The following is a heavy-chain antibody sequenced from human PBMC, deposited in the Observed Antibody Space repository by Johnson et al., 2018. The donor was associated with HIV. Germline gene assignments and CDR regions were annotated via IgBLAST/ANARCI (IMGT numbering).Heavy chain of an antibody. Sequence: QVQLVESGGGLVKPGGSLRLSCAASGFTFRNAWMSWVRQAPGKGLEWVAVIWYDGSNKYYADSVKGRFTISRDNSKNTLYLQMNSLRAEDTAVYYCAKELADSSGYYADAFDIWGQGTMVTVSS. CDR2: IWYDGSNK. V-gene: IGHV3-33*06. CDR3: AKELADSSGYYADAFDI. J-gene: IGHJ3*02. D-gene: IGHD3-22*01. CDR1: GFTFRNAW.